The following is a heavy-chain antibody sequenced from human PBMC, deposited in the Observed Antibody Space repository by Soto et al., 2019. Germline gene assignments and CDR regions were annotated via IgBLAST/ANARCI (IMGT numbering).Heavy chain of an antibody. CDR1: GWSFSGYY. J-gene: IGHJ4*02. D-gene: IGHD5-12*01. Sequence: XETLSLTCAVDGWSFSGYYWSWIRQPPGKGLEWIGEINHSGSTNYNPSLKSRVTISVDTSKNQFSLKLSSVTAADTAVYYCARSRWLRDWGQGNLVTVSS. V-gene: IGHV4-34*01. CDR3: ARSRWLRD. CDR2: INHSGST.